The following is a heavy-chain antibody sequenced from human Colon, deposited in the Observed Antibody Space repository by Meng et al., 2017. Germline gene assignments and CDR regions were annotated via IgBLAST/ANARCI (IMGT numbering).Heavy chain of an antibody. J-gene: IGHJ4*02. V-gene: IGHV4-30-4*01. Sequence: QLQLQESGPGLVKPSETLSLTCTVSGGSISSDSHYWSWIRQPPGKGLEWIGFIRSTGATFYNPSLKSRVMMSVDTSRNQFSLKLNSMTAADTAVYYCARGELLWDYWGQGTLVTVSS. D-gene: IGHD3-10*01. CDR2: IRSTGAT. CDR3: ARGELLWDY. CDR1: GGSISSDSHY.